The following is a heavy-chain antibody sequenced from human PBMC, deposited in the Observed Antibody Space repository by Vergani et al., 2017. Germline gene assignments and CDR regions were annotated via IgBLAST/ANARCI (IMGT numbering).Heavy chain of an antibody. V-gene: IGHV5-10-1*03. J-gene: IGHJ6*02. D-gene: IGHD6-13*01. Sequence: EVQLVQSGAEVKKPGESLRISCKGSGYSFTSYWISWVRQMPGKGLEWMGRIDPSDSYTNYSPSFQGHVTISADNSISTAYLQWSSLKASDTAMYYCARQHSSSWYNGSYYYYGMDVWGQGTTVTVSS. CDR1: GYSFTSYW. CDR2: IDPSDSYT. CDR3: ARQHSSSWYNGSYYYYGMDV.